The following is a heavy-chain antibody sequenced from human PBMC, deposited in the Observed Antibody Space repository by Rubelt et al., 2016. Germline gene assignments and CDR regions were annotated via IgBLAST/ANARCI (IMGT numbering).Heavy chain of an antibody. J-gene: IGHJ6*02. Sequence: QLQLQESGPGLVKPSATLPLTCTVSGGSISSSTYYSGWIRQPPGKGLEWIGSLYYSGSTYYNPSLKSRVPIHVDTPKNPCSLKLRSVTAADTAVYYCARMAVTGSFYGLDVWGQGTTVTVSS. CDR2: LYYSGST. D-gene: IGHD4-11*01. CDR1: GGSISSSTYY. V-gene: IGHV4-39*01. CDR3: ARMAVTGSFYGLDV.